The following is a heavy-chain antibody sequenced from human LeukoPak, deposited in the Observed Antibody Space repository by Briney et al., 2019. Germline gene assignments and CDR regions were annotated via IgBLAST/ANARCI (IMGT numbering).Heavy chain of an antibody. J-gene: IGHJ6*02. Sequence: PGGSLRLSCAASGFTFSSYDMHWVRQATGKGLEWVSAIGTAGDTYYPGSVKGRFTISRENAKNSLYLQMNSLRAGDTAVYYCARYGVKLPPYYYGMDVWGQGTTVTVSS. CDR2: IGTAGDT. CDR3: ARYGVKLPPYYYGMDV. D-gene: IGHD4-17*01. V-gene: IGHV3-13*01. CDR1: GFTFSSYD.